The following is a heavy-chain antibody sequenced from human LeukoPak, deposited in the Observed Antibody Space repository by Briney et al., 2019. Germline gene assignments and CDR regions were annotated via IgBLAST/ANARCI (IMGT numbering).Heavy chain of an antibody. J-gene: IGHJ4*02. CDR2: IYTTGSA. CDR3: ARGRELTGVAGHYSFDY. V-gene: IGHV4-4*07. D-gene: IGHD1-26*01. Sequence: SETLSLTCTVSTGSMSGYFWTWLRQPAGKGLEWIGRIYTTGSAYYNPSLESRVTLSLDTSNNQFSLDVTSVTAADTAVYFCARGRELTGVAGHYSFDYWGQGILVSVSS. CDR1: TGSMSGYF.